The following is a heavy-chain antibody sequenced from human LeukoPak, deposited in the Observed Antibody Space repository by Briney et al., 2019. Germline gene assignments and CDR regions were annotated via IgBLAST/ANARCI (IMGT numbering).Heavy chain of an antibody. V-gene: IGHV3-23*01. J-gene: IGHJ3*02. CDR2: ISVSGGAT. CDR1: GFTFSSYA. CDR3: AKVPVFSLTISEVVTDDAFDI. D-gene: IGHD3-3*01. Sequence: QPGGSLRHSCAASGFTFSSYAMSWVRQAPGKGPEWVSIISVSGGATYYAASIKGRFTISRDNSKNTLYLQMNSLRAEDTAVYYCAKVPVFSLTISEVVTDDAFDIWGQGTIVTVSS.